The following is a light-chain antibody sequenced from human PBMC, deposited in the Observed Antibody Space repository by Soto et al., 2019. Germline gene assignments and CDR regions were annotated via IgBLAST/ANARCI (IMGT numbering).Light chain of an antibody. CDR3: QQRSNWTGS. V-gene: IGKV3-11*01. CDR1: QSVSSN. J-gene: IGKJ1*01. Sequence: EIVMTQSPATLSVSPGERATLSCRASQSVSSNLAWYQQKPGQAPRLLIYDASNRATGIPARFSGSGSGTDFTLTISSLETEDFAVYYCQQRSNWTGSFGQGTKV. CDR2: DAS.